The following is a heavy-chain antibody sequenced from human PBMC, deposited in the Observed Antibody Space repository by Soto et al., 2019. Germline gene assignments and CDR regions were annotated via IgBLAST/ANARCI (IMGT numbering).Heavy chain of an antibody. CDR2: ISGSGGST. CDR1: GISFSNYA. D-gene: IGHD4-17*01. J-gene: IGHJ6*02. CDR3: AKDGSDYAFYYYYGMDV. Sequence: GGSLKRSCAASGISFSNYAMSWLRQAPGKGLEWVSAISGSGGSTYYADSVKGRFTISGDNSKNTLYLQMNSLRAEDTAVYYCAKDGSDYAFYYYYGMDVWGQGTTVTVSS. V-gene: IGHV3-23*01.